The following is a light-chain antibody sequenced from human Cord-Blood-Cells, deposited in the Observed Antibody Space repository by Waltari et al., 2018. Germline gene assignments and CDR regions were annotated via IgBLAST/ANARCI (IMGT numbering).Light chain of an antibody. Sequence: QSALTQPASVSGSPGQSITISCTGTSRDVGSYNLVSWYQQHPGKAPKLMIYEGSKRPSGVSNRCSGSKSGNTSSLTISGLQAEDEADYYCCSYAGSSTWVFGGGTKLTVL. CDR1: SRDVGSYNL. CDR3: CSYAGSSTWV. J-gene: IGLJ3*02. V-gene: IGLV2-23*01. CDR2: EGS.